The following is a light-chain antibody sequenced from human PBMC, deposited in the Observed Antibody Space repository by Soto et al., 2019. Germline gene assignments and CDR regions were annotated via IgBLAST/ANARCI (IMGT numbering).Light chain of an antibody. CDR3: QQFNVWHRT. J-gene: IGKJ1*01. Sequence: EIVMTQSPATLSVSPGERATLSCRASQSVGSNLAWYQQKPGQAPRLLIYGASTRATDIPARFSGSGSGTEFGLTINSLQSEDFAVYFCQQFNVWHRTFGQGTKVDIK. CDR2: GAS. CDR1: QSVGSN. V-gene: IGKV3-15*01.